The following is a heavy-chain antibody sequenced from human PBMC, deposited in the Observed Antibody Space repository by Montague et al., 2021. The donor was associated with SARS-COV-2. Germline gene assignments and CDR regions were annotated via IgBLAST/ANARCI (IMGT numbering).Heavy chain of an antibody. V-gene: IGHV3-7*01. CDR3: ARHGAFRYYYFYY. D-gene: IGHD2/OR15-2a*01. CDR1: GFIFSNFW. CDR2: IKQDGSEK. Sequence: SLRLSCAAPGFIFSNFWMSWVRQAPGKGLEWVANIKQDGSEKYYVDSVKGRFTISRDNAKNSLYLQMNSLRAEDTAVYYCARHGAFRYYYFYYWGQGTLVTVSS. J-gene: IGHJ4*02.